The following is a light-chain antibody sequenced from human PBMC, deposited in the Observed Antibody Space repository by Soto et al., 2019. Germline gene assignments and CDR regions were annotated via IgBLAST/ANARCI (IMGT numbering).Light chain of an antibody. V-gene: IGLV2-14*01. Sequence: QSALTQPASVSGSPGQSITISCTGTSSDVGGYNYVSWYQQHPGKAPKLMIYEVSNRPSGVSNRFSCSKSGNTASLTISGLQAEDEADYYGSSYTRGITVFGGGTKLTVL. CDR3: SSYTRGITV. CDR1: SSDVGGYNY. J-gene: IGLJ3*02. CDR2: EVS.